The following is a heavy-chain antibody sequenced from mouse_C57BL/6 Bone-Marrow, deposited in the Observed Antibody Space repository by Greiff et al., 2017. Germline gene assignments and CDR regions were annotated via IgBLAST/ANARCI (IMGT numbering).Heavy chain of an antibody. CDR2: IDPSDSYP. CDR3: ARGGRNWYFDV. CDR1: GYTFTSYW. V-gene: IGHV1-69*01. Sequence: QVQLQQPGAELVMPGASVKLSCKASGYTFTSYWMHWVKQRPGQGLEWIGEIDPSDSYPNYNQKFKGQSTLTVDKSSSTAYMQLSSLTSEDSAVYYCARGGRNWYFDVWGTGTTVTVSS. J-gene: IGHJ1*03.